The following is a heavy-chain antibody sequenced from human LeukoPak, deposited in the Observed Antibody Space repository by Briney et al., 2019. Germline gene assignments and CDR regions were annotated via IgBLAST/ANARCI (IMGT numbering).Heavy chain of an antibody. D-gene: IGHD2-15*01. CDR1: GGTFSSYA. CDR3: ARVAGGSCHTCTWFDP. CDR2: IIPIFGTA. J-gene: IGHJ5*02. V-gene: IGHV1-69*13. Sequence: ASVKVSCKSSGGTFSSYAISWVRQAPGQGLEWMGGIIPIFGTANYAQKFQGRVTISADESTSTAYMELSSLRSEDTAMYYCARVAGGSCHTCTWFDPWGQGTLVTVSS.